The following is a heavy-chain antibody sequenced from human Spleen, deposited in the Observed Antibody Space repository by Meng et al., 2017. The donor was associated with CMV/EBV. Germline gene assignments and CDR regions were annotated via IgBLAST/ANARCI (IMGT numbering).Heavy chain of an antibody. CDR3: AICTTGATYYYYGMDV. Sequence: ASVKVSCKASGYTFTGYYMHWVRQAPGQGLEWMGWINPNSGGTNYAQKFQGRVTMTRDTSISTAYMELSRLRSDDTAVYYCAICTTGATYYYYGMDVWGQGATVTVSS. CDR2: INPNSGGT. D-gene: IGHD1-1*01. J-gene: IGHJ6*02. V-gene: IGHV1-2*02. CDR1: GYTFTGYY.